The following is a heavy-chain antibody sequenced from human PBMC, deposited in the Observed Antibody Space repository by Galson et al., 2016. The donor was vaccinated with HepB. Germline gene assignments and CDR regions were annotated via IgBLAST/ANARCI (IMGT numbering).Heavy chain of an antibody. V-gene: IGHV3-23*01. CDR1: GFTLSSYG. Sequence: SLRLSCAASGFTLSSYGMGWVRQAPGKGLEWVSSIRGDGARTDYADSVKGRFTISRDNSKKSLYLQVNSLRAEDTALYYCAKESGNYRGDFDYWGQGTLVAASS. D-gene: IGHD1-26*01. J-gene: IGHJ4*02. CDR3: AKESGNYRGDFDY. CDR2: IRGDGART.